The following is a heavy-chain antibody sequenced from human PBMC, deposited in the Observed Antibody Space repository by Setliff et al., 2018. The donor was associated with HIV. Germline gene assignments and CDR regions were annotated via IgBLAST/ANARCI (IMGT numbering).Heavy chain of an antibody. CDR3: ARSGGDCSGISCYSLWFAP. D-gene: IGHD2-15*01. CDR1: GFTSSDFG. Sequence: PGGSLRLSCAPSGFTSSDFGIHWVRQAPGKVLEWLTYIRYDASNKFYADSVKGRFTISRDNSKNTLFLQLNSLSTEDTDVYYSARSGGDCSGISCYSLWFAPWGHGTLVAVSS. V-gene: IGHV3-30*02. J-gene: IGHJ5*02. CDR2: IRYDASNK.